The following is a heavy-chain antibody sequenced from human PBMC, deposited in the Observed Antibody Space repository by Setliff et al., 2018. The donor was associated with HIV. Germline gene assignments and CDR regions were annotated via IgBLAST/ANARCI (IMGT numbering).Heavy chain of an antibody. V-gene: IGHV3-23*01. J-gene: IGHJ6*02. Sequence: GGSLRLSCVASGFTFSTYAINWVRLPPGKGLEWVSSISGSGFAYYADSVKGRFTISRDNSKNMLYLQMDSLRAEDTAVYYCARGRNRNYVVYGMDVWGQGTTVTVSS. CDR1: GFTFSTYA. CDR3: ARGRNRNYVVYGMDV. D-gene: IGHD1-7*01. CDR2: ISGSGFA.